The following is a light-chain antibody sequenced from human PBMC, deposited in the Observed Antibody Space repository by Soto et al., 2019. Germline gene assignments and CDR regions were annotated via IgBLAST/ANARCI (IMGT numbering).Light chain of an antibody. V-gene: IGKV3-15*01. CDR2: GVS. CDR3: QQYSQWPLT. Sequence: EIVMTQSPATLSVSPGERATLSCRASQSVTSNLAWYQQKPGQAPRLLMYGVSTRATGIPARFGGSGSATEFTLTISSLPSEDFAVYYCQQYSQWPLTFGGGTKVETK. J-gene: IGKJ4*01. CDR1: QSVTSN.